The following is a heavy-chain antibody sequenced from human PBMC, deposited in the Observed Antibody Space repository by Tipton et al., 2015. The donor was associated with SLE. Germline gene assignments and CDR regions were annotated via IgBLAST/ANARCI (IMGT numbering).Heavy chain of an antibody. CDR3: ARAHYCSSTSCYAYYYYGMDV. CDR1: GFTFSSYW. V-gene: IGHV3-7*03. J-gene: IGHJ6*02. D-gene: IGHD2-2*01. CDR2: IKQDGSEK. Sequence: SLRLSCAASGFTFSSYWMSWVRQAPGKGLEWVANIKQDGSEKYYVDSVKGRFTISRDNAKNSLYLQMNSLRAEDTAVYYCARAHYCSSTSCYAYYYYGMDVWGQGTTVTVSS.